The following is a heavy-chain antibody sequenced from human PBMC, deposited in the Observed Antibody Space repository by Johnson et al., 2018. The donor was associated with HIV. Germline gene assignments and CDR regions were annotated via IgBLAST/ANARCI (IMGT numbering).Heavy chain of an antibody. Sequence: EVQLVESGGGLVQPGGSLRVSCAASGFTFSSYAMSWVRQAPGKGLEWVSTISGSGDPIYSADSVQGRFTTSRDNAKNSLYLQMDSLRAEDTAVYYCARSKDCSVGTCPDGFDIWGQGTMVIVSS. D-gene: IGHD2-15*01. J-gene: IGHJ3*02. CDR3: ARSKDCSVGTCPDGFDI. CDR2: ISGSGDPI. CDR1: GFTFSSYA. V-gene: IGHV3-48*04.